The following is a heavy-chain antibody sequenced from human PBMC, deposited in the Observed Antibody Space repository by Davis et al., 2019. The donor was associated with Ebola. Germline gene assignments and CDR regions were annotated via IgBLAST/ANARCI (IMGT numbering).Heavy chain of an antibody. V-gene: IGHV4-4*07. CDR2: IYTRGST. CDR1: GDSISSYF. CDR3: AKITTGDPFFFDN. D-gene: IGHD4-17*01. Sequence: GSLRLSCTVSGDSISSYFWTWIRQPAGTRLEYIGRIYTRGSTNYNPSLKSRVTMSVDTSKNQFSLKLTSMTAADTAIYYCAKITTGDPFFFDNWSQGTLVTVSS. J-gene: IGHJ4*02.